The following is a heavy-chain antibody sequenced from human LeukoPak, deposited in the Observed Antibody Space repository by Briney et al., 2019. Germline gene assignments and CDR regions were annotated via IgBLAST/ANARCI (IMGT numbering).Heavy chain of an antibody. J-gene: IGHJ4*02. CDR3: ARGRSAFDY. CDR2: ISGSGGST. V-gene: IGHV3-23*01. Sequence: GGSLRLSCAGSGFTFNTYAMSWARQAPGKGLEWVSAISGSGGSTYYADSVRGRFTISRDISKNTLYLQINSLRADDTAVYYCARGRSAFDYWGQGTLVTVSS. CDR1: GFTFNTYA.